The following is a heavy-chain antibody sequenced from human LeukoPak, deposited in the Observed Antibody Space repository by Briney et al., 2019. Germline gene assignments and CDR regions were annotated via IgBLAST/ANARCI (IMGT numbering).Heavy chain of an antibody. CDR1: GGTFSRYA. D-gene: IGHD3-22*01. V-gene: IGHV1-69*13. Sequence: SVKVSCKASGGTFSRYAISWVRQAPRQGLEWMGGVIPIFGTANYAQKFQGRVTITADESTSTAYMELSSLRSEDTAVYYCARAEVNYYDSSGPYQHWGQGTLVTVSS. CDR3: ARAEVNYYDSSGPYQH. CDR2: VIPIFGTA. J-gene: IGHJ1*01.